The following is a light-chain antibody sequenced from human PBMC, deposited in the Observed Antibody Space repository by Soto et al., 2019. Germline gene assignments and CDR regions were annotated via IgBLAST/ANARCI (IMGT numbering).Light chain of an antibody. J-gene: IGLJ2*01. CDR1: SSNIGAGYD. CDR3: LSFDSSLSVV. V-gene: IGLV1-40*01. CDR2: GNT. Sequence: QSVLTQPPSVSGAPGQRVTISCTGSSSNIGAGYDVHWYQQLPGRAPKLLIDGNTNRPSGVPDRCSGSKSVTSASLAITGLQAADEADYYCLSFDSSLSVVFGGGTKLTVL.